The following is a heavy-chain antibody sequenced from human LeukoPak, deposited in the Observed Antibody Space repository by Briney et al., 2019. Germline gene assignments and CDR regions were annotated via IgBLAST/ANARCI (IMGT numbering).Heavy chain of an antibody. CDR1: GFTFSSYA. V-gene: IGHV3-9*01. J-gene: IGHJ3*02. CDR2: ISWNSGDI. CDR3: AKASDALVI. Sequence: LRLSCAASGFTFSSYAMSWVRQAPGKGLEWVSGISWNSGDIGYADSVKGRFTISRDNAKNSLYLQMNSLRPEDTALYYCAKASDALVIWGQGTLVTVSS.